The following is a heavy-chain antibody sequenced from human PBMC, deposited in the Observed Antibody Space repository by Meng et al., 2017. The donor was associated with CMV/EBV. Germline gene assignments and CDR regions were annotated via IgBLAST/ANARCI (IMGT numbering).Heavy chain of an antibody. D-gene: IGHD3-3*01. V-gene: IGHV4-34*01. J-gene: IGHJ4*02. CDR1: GGSFSGYY. Sequence: GSLRLSCAVYGGSFSGYYWSWIRQPPGKGLEWIGEINHSGSTNYNPSLKSRVTISVDTSKNQFSLKLSSVTAADTAVYYCAMSDFWSGYFDYWGQGTLVTVSS. CDR3: AMSDFWSGYFDY. CDR2: INHSGST.